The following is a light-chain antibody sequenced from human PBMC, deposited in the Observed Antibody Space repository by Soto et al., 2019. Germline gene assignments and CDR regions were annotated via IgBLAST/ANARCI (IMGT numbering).Light chain of an antibody. CDR1: QSVSST. CDR2: GAS. Sequence: DIVMTQSPATLSASPGERATLSCRASQSVSSTLAWYQLRPGQAPSLLIYGASTRATGIPARFSGSGSGTEFTLTISSLQSEDFAVYYCQQYNDWPRTFGQGTKVEIK. CDR3: QQYNDWPRT. V-gene: IGKV3-15*01. J-gene: IGKJ1*01.